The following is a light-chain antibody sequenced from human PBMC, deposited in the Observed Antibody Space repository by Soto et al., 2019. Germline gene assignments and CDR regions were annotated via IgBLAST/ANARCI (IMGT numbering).Light chain of an antibody. V-gene: IGKV3-20*01. CDR1: QSVSSYY. CDR3: QQCGSSPWT. CDR2: AAS. J-gene: IGKJ1*01. Sequence: EVVLTKSPCHLSLSPWERATLSCKANQSVSSYYLAWYQQKPGQAPRLLLYAASSRATGIPDRFSGGGSGTDFTLTISRLEPEDFAVYYCQQCGSSPWTFGQGTKV.